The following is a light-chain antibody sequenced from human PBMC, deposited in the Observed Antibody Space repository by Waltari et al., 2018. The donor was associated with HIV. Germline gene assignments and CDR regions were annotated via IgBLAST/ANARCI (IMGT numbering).Light chain of an antibody. CDR1: TSDVGGYNY. Sequence: QSALTQPASVSGSPGQSITISCTGTTSDVGGYNYVSWYQHQPGKAPKLIIYEVSNRPSDISSRCSASKSGNTASLTISGLQAEDEADYYCNSYTSMSHLVFGGGTKLTV. CDR2: EVS. V-gene: IGLV2-14*01. CDR3: NSYTSMSHLV. J-gene: IGLJ3*02.